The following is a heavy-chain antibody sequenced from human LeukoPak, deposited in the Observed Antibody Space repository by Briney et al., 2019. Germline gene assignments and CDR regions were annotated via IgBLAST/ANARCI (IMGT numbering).Heavy chain of an antibody. V-gene: IGHV4-4*07. CDR3: ARQWLALDY. Sequence: PSETLSLTCTVSGGSISSYYWSWILQPAGKGLEWTGRIYTSGSTNYNPSLKSRVTMSVGTSKNQFSLKLSSVTAADTAVYYCARQWLALDYWGQGTLVTVSS. J-gene: IGHJ4*02. D-gene: IGHD6-19*01. CDR1: GGSISSYY. CDR2: IYTSGST.